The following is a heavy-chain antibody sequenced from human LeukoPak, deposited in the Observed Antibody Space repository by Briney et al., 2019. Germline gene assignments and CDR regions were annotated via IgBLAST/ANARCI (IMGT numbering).Heavy chain of an antibody. D-gene: IGHD3-16*01. CDR1: ALTSSNAW. Sequence: GGSLRLSCAASALTSSNAWMSWVRHAPGKGLEWVSAISGSGGSTYYADSVKGRFTISRDNSKNTLYLQMNSLRAEDTVVYYCAKDPSSEGENWFDPWGQGTLVTVSS. J-gene: IGHJ5*02. CDR2: ISGSGGST. V-gene: IGHV3-23*01. CDR3: AKDPSSEGENWFDP.